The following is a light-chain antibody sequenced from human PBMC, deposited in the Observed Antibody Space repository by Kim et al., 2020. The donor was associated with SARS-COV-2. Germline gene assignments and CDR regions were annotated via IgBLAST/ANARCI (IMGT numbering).Light chain of an antibody. CDR1: QSVSSN. Sequence: SPGETATLSCRASQSVSSNLAWYQQKPGQAPRLLLYGASTRATGIPARFSGSGSGTEFALTISSLQSEDFAVYYCQQYNNWPPWTFGQGTKVDIK. J-gene: IGKJ1*01. CDR2: GAS. V-gene: IGKV3-15*01. CDR3: QQYNNWPPWT.